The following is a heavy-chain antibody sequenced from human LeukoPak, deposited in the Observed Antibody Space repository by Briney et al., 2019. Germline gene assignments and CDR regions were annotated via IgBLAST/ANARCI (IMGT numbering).Heavy chain of an antibody. J-gene: IGHJ4*02. V-gene: IGHV3-23*01. CDR1: GFTFSSYA. CDR2: ISGSGTTT. D-gene: IGHD3-22*01. CDR3: TKRAVVVITTPYFDY. Sequence: GGSLRLSCAASGFTFSSYAISWVRQAPGEGLEWVSTISGSGTTTYYADSVKGRFTISRDNSKNTLYLKMNSLRAEDTAVYYCTKRAVVVITTPYFDYWGQGTLVTVSS.